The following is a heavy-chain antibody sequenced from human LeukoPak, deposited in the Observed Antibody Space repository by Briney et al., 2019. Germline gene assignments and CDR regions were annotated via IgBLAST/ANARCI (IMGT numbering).Heavy chain of an antibody. J-gene: IGHJ4*02. D-gene: IGHD5-12*01. CDR3: ARGSEISGHDPFDS. V-gene: IGHV5-51*01. Sequence: GESLKISCRGSGYRFNNYWIAWVGQMPAKGLEWMGIIYPGDSNSRYSPSFQGQVTISVDKFLATAYLQWSSLKASDTAIYYCARGSEISGHDPFDSWGQGTLVSVST. CDR1: GYRFNNYW. CDR2: IYPGDSNS.